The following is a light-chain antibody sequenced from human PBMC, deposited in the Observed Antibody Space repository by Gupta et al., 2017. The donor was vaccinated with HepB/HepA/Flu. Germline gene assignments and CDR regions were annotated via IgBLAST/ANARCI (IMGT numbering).Light chain of an antibody. J-gene: IGKJ2*01. Sequence: EIVLTQSPATLSLSPRERATLSCRASQSVSSYLARYQQKPVQAPQHLIYDASDRATGITARFSGRGSGTDFTLTISSLEPEDFAVYYCQQRGNWPPYTFGQGTKLEIK. V-gene: IGKV3-11*01. CDR1: QSVSSY. CDR3: QQRGNWPPYT. CDR2: DAS.